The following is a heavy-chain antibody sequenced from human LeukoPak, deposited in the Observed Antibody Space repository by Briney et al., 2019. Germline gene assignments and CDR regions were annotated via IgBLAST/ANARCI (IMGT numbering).Heavy chain of an antibody. CDR3: ARDQLAPGAFDI. J-gene: IGHJ3*02. V-gene: IGHV4-59*01. CDR1: GGSISSYY. CDR2: IYYSGST. Sequence: SETLSLTCTVSGGSISSYYWSWIRQPPGKGLEWIGYIYYSGSTNYNPSLKSRVTISVDTSKNQFSLKLSSVTAADTAVYYCARDQLAPGAFDIWGQGTMVTVSS. D-gene: IGHD2-15*01.